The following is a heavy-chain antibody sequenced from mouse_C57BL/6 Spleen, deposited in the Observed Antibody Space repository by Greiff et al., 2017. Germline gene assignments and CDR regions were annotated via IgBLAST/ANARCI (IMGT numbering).Heavy chain of an antibody. Sequence: QVQLKQPGAELVKPGASVKLSCKASGYTFTSYWMHWVKQRPGQGLEWIGMIHPNSGSTNYNEKFKSKATLTVDKSSSTAYMQLSSLTSEDSAVYYCARANWDSYYFDYWGQGTTLTVSS. CDR1: GYTFTSYW. CDR3: ARANWDSYYFDY. J-gene: IGHJ2*01. D-gene: IGHD4-1*01. CDR2: IHPNSGST. V-gene: IGHV1-64*01.